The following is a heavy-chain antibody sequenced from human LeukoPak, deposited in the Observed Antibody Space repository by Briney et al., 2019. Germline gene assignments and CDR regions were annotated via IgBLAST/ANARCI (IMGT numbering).Heavy chain of an antibody. V-gene: IGHV3-30-3*01. D-gene: IGHD2-15*01. CDR2: ISYDGSNK. J-gene: IGHJ5*02. CDR1: GFTFRSYA. Sequence: PGSSLRLSCAASGFTFRSYAMHWVRQAPGKGLEWVAVISYDGSNKYYADSVKGRFTISRDNSKNTLYLQMNSLRAEDTAVYYCARDQLNCSGGSCRNWFDPWGQGTLVTVSS. CDR3: ARDQLNCSGGSCRNWFDP.